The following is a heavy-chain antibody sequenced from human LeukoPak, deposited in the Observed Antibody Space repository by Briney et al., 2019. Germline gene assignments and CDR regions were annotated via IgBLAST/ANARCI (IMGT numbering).Heavy chain of an antibody. D-gene: IGHD1/OR15-1a*01. Sequence: SETQSLTCAVYGGSFSGYYWSWSRQPPGKGLEWIGEINHSGSTNYNPSLKSRVTISVDTSKNQFSLKLSSVTAAVTAVYYCARGTSTNKNWFDPWGQGALVTVSS. J-gene: IGHJ5*02. CDR1: GGSFSGYY. CDR3: ARGTSTNKNWFDP. CDR2: INHSGST. V-gene: IGHV4-34*01.